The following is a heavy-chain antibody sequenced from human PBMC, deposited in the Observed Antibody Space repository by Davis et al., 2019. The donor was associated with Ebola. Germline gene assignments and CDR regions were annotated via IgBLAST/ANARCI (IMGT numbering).Heavy chain of an antibody. CDR2: ISPNNADT. Sequence: ASVQVSCNASAYSFTGYYIHWVRQAPGQGPEWTGWISPNNADTKLAQRFQGRVTMTRDTSINTAYMQLTRLTSDDTAVYYCARPDSSGWPYFHYWGQGTLVTVSS. CDR1: AYSFTGYY. V-gene: IGHV1-2*02. CDR3: ARPDSSGWPYFHY. D-gene: IGHD6-19*01. J-gene: IGHJ4*02.